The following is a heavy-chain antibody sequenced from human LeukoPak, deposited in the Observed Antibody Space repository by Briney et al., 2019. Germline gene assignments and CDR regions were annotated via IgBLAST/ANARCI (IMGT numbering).Heavy chain of an antibody. Sequence: SQTLSLTCTVSRGSISSGSYYWSWIRQPAGKGLEWIGRIYTSGSTNYNPSLKSRVTISVDTSKNQFSLKLSSVTAADTAVYYCARVSGGTRDYWGQGTLVTVS. V-gene: IGHV4-61*02. CDR1: RGSISSGSYY. D-gene: IGHD2-15*01. J-gene: IGHJ4*02. CDR3: ARVSGGTRDY. CDR2: IYTSGST.